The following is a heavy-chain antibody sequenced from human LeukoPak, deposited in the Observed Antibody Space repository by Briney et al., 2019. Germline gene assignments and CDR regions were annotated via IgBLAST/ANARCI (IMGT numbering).Heavy chain of an antibody. CDR2: INPSGGST. D-gene: IGHD3-10*01. CDR3: ARGGASGSHWARTYYYYMDV. V-gene: IGHV1-46*01. Sequence: ASVKVSCKASGYTFTSYYMHWVRQAPGQGLEWMGIINPSGGSTSYAQKFRGRVTMTRDMSTSTVYMELSSLRSEDTAVYYCARGGASGSHWARTYYYYMDVWGKGTTVTVSS. CDR1: GYTFTSYY. J-gene: IGHJ6*03.